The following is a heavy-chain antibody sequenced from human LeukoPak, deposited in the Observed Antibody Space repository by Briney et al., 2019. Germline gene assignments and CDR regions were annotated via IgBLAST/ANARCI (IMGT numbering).Heavy chain of an antibody. CDR3: AKGRGYCSGGSCYFPSSWFDP. CDR2: ISGSGGST. Sequence: PGGSLRLSCAASGFTFSSYAMSWVRQAPGKGLEWVSAISGSGGSTYYADSVKGRFTISRDNSKNTLYLQMNSLRAEDTAVYYCAKGRGYCSGGSCYFPSSWFDPWGRGTLVTVSS. CDR1: GFTFSSYA. D-gene: IGHD2-15*01. J-gene: IGHJ5*02. V-gene: IGHV3-23*01.